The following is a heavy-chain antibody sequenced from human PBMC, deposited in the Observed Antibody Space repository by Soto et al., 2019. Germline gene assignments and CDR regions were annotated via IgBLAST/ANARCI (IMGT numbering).Heavy chain of an antibody. Sequence: ASVKVSCKASGGTFSGYAISWVRQAPGQGLEWMGGIIPIFGTANYAQKFQGRVTITADESTSTAYMELSSLRSEDTAVYYCASWYYYDSSGYSYRPYYYYGMDVWGQGTTVTVSS. J-gene: IGHJ6*02. CDR2: IIPIFGTA. CDR1: GGTFSGYA. CDR3: ASWYYYDSSGYSYRPYYYYGMDV. V-gene: IGHV1-69*13. D-gene: IGHD3-22*01.